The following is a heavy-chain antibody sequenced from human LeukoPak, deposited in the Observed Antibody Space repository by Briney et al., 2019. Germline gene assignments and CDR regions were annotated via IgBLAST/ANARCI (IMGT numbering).Heavy chain of an antibody. V-gene: IGHV4-39*01. D-gene: IGHD5-18*01. CDR3: GRHGGKSYGFLFFDN. Sequence: SETLSLTCDVSGGSINSDTHYWGWVRPPPGKGLEGIGSILSTGNTFYEPSLKSRVTISVDTSKNQFSLKMNFEPAADTAVYYCGRHGGKSYGFLFFDNWGQETLVTAPS. J-gene: IGHJ4*02. CDR2: ILSTGNT. CDR1: GGSINSDTHY.